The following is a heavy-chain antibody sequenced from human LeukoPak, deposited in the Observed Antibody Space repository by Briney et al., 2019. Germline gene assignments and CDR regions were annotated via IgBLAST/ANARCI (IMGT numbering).Heavy chain of an antibody. CDR3: SRSDGASDFDY. Sequence: SQTLSLTCAISGERVSSNRASWTWIRQSPSRGLEWLGRTYYRSKWYNDYAVSLKSRISINPDTSKNQFSLQLNYVTPEDTAVYYCSRSDGASDFDYWGQGTLVTVSS. V-gene: IGHV6-1*01. CDR2: TYYRSKWYN. J-gene: IGHJ4*02. D-gene: IGHD5-24*01. CDR1: GERVSSNRAS.